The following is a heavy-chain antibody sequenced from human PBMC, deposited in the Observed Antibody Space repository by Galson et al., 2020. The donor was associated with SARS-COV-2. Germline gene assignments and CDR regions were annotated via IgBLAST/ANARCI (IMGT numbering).Heavy chain of an antibody. Sequence: ASVKVSCKASGYTFTNYYMHWVRQAPGRGLEWMGIINPSGGTKAYAQKFQGRVTMTRDTSTSTDYMELSSLRSEDTAVYYCAREDYYDSSENCYGLDVWGQGTTVTVSS. CDR2: INPSGGTK. CDR1: GYTFTNYY. D-gene: IGHD3-22*01. V-gene: IGHV1-46*03. CDR3: AREDYYDSSENCYGLDV. J-gene: IGHJ6*02.